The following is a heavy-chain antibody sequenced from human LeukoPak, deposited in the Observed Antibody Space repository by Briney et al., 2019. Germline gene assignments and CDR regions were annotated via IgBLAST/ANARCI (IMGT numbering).Heavy chain of an antibody. CDR1: GGPLSSYY. CDR2: IYYSGST. Sequence: PSETLSLTCTVSGGPLSSYYWSWIRQPPGKGLEWIGYIYYSGSTNYNPSLKSRVTISVDTSKNQFSLKLSSVTAADTAVYYCARDGGYRRQVWFDPWGQGTLVTVSS. V-gene: IGHV4-59*01. CDR3: ARDGGYRRQVWFDP. D-gene: IGHD1-14*01. J-gene: IGHJ5*02.